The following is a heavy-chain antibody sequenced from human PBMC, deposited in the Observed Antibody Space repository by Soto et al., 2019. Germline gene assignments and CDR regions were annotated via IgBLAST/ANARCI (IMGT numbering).Heavy chain of an antibody. CDR1: GGSISSYY. Sequence: SETLSLTCTVSGGSISSYYWSWIRQPPGKGLEWIGYIYYSGSTNYNPSLKSRVTISVDTSKNQFSLKLSSVTAADTAVYYCARGGMVRGVMGWFDPWGQGTLVTVS. CDR2: IYYSGST. CDR3: ARGGMVRGVMGWFDP. V-gene: IGHV4-59*01. J-gene: IGHJ5*02. D-gene: IGHD3-10*01.